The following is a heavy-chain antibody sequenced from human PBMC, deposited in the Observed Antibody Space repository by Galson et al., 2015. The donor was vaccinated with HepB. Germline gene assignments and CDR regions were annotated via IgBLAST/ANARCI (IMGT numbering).Heavy chain of an antibody. J-gene: IGHJ4*02. CDR3: AKDGIMVANNPYHFHY. CDR2: ITSSGGNS. CDR1: GFTFSSYA. D-gene: IGHD2-15*01. Sequence: SLRLSCAASGFTFSSYAMSWVRQAPGKGLEWVSSITSSGGNSYYTDSVKGRFTVSRDNSKNTLLLQLNSLRAEDTAMYFCAKDGIMVANNPYHFHYWGQGTPVTVS. V-gene: IGHV3-23*01.